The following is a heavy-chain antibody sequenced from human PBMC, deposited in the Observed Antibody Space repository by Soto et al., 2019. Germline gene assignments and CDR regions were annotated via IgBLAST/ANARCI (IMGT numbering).Heavy chain of an antibody. CDR1: GFSLTARPMG. CDR3: AHRLEGYTWNDGYFDF. J-gene: IGHJ4*02. CDR2: IYWDDDK. V-gene: IGHV2-5*02. D-gene: IGHD5-12*01. Sequence: QITLKESGPTLVKPTQTLTLTCTFSGFSLTARPMGVGWIRQPPGKALEWLGIIYWDDDKRYNPSLKSRLTITKDTSKNQVVLKMTDMDVMDTATYSCAHRLEGYTWNDGYFDFWGQGILGTVSS.